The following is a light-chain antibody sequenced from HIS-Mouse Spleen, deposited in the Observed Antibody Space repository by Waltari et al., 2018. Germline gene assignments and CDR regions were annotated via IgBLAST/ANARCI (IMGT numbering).Light chain of an antibody. J-gene: IGLJ2*01. Sequence: SYVLTQPPSVSVAPGKTARITCGGNNIGSKSVHWYQQKPGQAPVLVVYDDSDRPSGTPGRSSGSNSGNTATRTISRVEAGDEADYYCQVWDSSSDHVVFGGGTKLTVL. CDR2: DDS. V-gene: IGLV3-21*03. CDR1: NIGSKS. CDR3: QVWDSSSDHVV.